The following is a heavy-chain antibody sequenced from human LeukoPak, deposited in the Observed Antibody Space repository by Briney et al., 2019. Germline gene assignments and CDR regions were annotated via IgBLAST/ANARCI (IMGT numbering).Heavy chain of an antibody. CDR1: GFTFSNYA. D-gene: IGHD3-10*01. CDR3: AKQRYYYGSGSYYTLDY. J-gene: IGHJ4*02. CDR2: ISDNGRQT. Sequence: GGSLRLSCAASGFTFSNYAIHWVRQAPGKGLEYVSAISDNGRQTFYANSVKGRFTISRDNSKNTLYLQMNSLRAEDTAVYYCAKQRYYYGSGSYYTLDYWGQGTLVTVSS. V-gene: IGHV3-64*01.